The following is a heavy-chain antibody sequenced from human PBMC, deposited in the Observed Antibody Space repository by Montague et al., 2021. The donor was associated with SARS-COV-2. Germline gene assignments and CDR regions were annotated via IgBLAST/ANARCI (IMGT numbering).Heavy chain of an antibody. Sequence: SLRLSCAASGFTFSNYAMHWVRQAPGKGLEWVAGISYDGSNKYYADSVKGRFTISRDNSKNTLYLQMNSLRAEDTAVYYCARDQGGAFDIWGQGTMVTVSS. CDR2: ISYDGSNK. D-gene: IGHD3-16*01. J-gene: IGHJ3*02. V-gene: IGHV3-30*04. CDR1: GFTFSNYA. CDR3: ARDQGGAFDI.